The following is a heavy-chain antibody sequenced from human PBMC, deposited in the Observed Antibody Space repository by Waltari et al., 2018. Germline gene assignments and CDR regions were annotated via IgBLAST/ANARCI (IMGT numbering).Heavy chain of an antibody. CDR1: GGTFSSYT. V-gene: IGHV1-69*08. D-gene: IGHD3-10*01. CDR2: SIPILGIA. CDR3: ARETMVRELGQG. J-gene: IGHJ4*02. Sequence: QVQLVQSGAEVKKPGSSVKVSCKASGGTFSSYTISWVRQAPGQGLEWMGRSIPILGIANYAQKFQGRVTITAEKSTSTAYRELSSRRSEDTAGYYCARETMVRELGQGWGQGTLVTVSS.